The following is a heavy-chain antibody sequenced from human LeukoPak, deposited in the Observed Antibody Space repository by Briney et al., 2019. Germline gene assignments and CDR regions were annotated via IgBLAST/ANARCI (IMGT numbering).Heavy chain of an antibody. J-gene: IGHJ4*02. CDR1: GFTFSSYS. CDR2: ISSSSTI. Sequence: PGGSLRLSCAASGFTFSSYSMNWVRQAPGKGLEWVSYISSSSTIYYADSVKGRFTISRDNAKNSLYLQMNSLRDEDTAVYYCARDYYRGGFDYWGQGTLVTVSS. D-gene: IGHD3-10*01. V-gene: IGHV3-48*02. CDR3: ARDYYRGGFDY.